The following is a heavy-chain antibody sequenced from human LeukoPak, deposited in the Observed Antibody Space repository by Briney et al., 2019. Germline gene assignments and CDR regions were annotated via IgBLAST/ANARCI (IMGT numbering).Heavy chain of an antibody. CDR3: ARRWELRGFLDD. CDR2: INHSGST. D-gene: IGHD1-26*01. Sequence: KPSETLSLTCAVYGGSFSGYYWTWIRQPPGKGLEWIGEINHSGSTNCNPSLKSRVTISVDTSKNQFSLKLSSVTAADTAVYYCARRWELRGFLDDWGQGTTVTVSS. J-gene: IGHJ6*02. CDR1: GGSFSGYY. V-gene: IGHV4-34*01.